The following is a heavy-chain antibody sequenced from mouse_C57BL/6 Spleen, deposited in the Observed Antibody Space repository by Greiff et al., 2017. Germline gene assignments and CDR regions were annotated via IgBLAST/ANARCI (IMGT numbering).Heavy chain of an antibody. CDR2: ISSGGDYI. J-gene: IGHJ4*01. V-gene: IGHV5-9-1*02. D-gene: IGHD2-2*01. CDR1: GFTFSSYA. CDR3: TRVRDYGYGAGYYAMDY. Sequence: EVKLMESGEGLVKPGGSLKLSCAASGFTFSSYAMSWVRQTPEKRLEWVAYISSGGDYIYYADTVKGRFTISRDNARNTLYLQMSSLKSEDTAMYYCTRVRDYGYGAGYYAMDYWGQGTSVTVSS.